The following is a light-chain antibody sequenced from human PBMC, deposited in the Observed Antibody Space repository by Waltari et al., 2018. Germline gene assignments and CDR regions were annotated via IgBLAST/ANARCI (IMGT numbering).Light chain of an antibody. CDR3: MQGTHFPRT. CDR1: ESLVHNNGKTY. CDR2: QIS. J-gene: IGKJ1*01. V-gene: IGKV2-24*01. Sequence: VVLTQTPLSSRVTVGQPASLSRRSSESLVHNNGKTYLSLLHQRPGQPPRVLFYQISNRFSGVPDRFSATGAGTEFTLTISRVEAADVGLYYCMQGTHFPRTFGQGTRVEI.